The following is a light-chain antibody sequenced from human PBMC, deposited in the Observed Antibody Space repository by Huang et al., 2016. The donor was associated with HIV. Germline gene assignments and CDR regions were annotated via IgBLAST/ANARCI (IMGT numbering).Light chain of an antibody. CDR2: GAS. V-gene: IGKV3-15*01. J-gene: IGKJ5*01. Sequence: EIVMTQSPATLSVSPGERATLPCRASQSVSSHLAYQQKPGQAPRLLIYGASTRATGIPARFSGSGSGTEFTLTISSLQSEDFAVYYCQQYNNWPPLITFGQGTRLEIK. CDR1: QSVSSH. CDR3: QQYNNWPPLIT.